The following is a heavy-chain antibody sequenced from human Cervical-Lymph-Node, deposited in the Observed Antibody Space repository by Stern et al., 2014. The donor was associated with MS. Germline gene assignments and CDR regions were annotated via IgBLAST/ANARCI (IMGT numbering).Heavy chain of an antibody. CDR1: GFAFSHYG. D-gene: IGHD4-17*01. Sequence: VQLVESGGGVVQPGRSLRVSCAASGFAFSHYGMNWVRQAPGKGLEWVAFLSYDVSTKHYADSVKGRFTISRDNSNNMVFLQMNSLRTEDTAVYYCAKDWEYDGDIGWYSDVWGRGTLVTVSS. CDR2: LSYDVSTK. V-gene: IGHV3-30*18. CDR3: AKDWEYDGDIGWYSDV. J-gene: IGHJ2*01.